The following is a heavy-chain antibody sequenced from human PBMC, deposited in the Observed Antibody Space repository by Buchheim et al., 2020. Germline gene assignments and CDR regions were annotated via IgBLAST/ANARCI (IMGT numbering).Heavy chain of an antibody. J-gene: IGHJ3*02. V-gene: IGHV3-66*01. CDR2: LYTDDST. CDR3: ARDQHRSSWFEGFDI. D-gene: IGHD6-13*01. Sequence: EVQLVESGGALVQPGGSLRLSCAVSGFTVSRNYMSWVRRAPGKGLEWVSILYTDDSTYNADSVKGRFTISRDTSKNTLYLQMNSLRAEDTAVYYCARDQHRSSWFEGFDIWGQGT. CDR1: GFTVSRNY.